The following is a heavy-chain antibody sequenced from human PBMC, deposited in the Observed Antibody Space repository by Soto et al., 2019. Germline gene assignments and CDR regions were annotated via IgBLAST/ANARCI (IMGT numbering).Heavy chain of an antibody. Sequence: SETLSLTCTVSACSIRNYFCNWIRQPAGKGLEWIGRIDNSGSTNYNPSLKSRVTMSSDTSRNQFSLKLNSVTAADTAVYYCARGGQDFWSGPFDYWGQGALVTVSS. CDR1: ACSIRNYF. J-gene: IGHJ4*02. CDR3: ARGGQDFWSGPFDY. CDR2: IDNSGST. D-gene: IGHD3-3*01. V-gene: IGHV4-4*07.